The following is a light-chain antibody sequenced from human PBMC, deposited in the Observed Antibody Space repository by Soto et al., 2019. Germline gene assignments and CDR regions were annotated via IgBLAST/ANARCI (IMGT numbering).Light chain of an antibody. Sequence: QSVLTQPPSASGSPGQSVTISCTGTSSDIGAYNYVSWYQQHPGKAPKLMIHEVSKRPSGVPERFSGSKSGNTAALTVSGLQAEDEAGYCSSSYAGSNDRWVFGGGTKLTVL. CDR3: SSYAGSNDRWV. V-gene: IGLV2-8*01. CDR2: EVS. J-gene: IGLJ3*02. CDR1: SSDIGAYNY.